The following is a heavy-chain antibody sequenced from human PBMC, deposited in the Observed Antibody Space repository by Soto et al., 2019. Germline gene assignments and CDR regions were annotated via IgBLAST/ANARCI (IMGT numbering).Heavy chain of an antibody. CDR3: ARDISTMLRGPPLGLDY. D-gene: IGHD3-10*01. V-gene: IGHV4-31*03. CDR2: VYYTGST. Sequence: QVQLQESGPGLVKPSQTLSLTCTVSGGSISSGGYYWSWIRQLPGKGLEWIGYVYYTGSTYYNPSLKSRITISVDTSKNQFSLKLSSVTAADTAVYYCARDISTMLRGPPLGLDYWGQGTLVTVSS. J-gene: IGHJ4*02. CDR1: GGSISSGGYY.